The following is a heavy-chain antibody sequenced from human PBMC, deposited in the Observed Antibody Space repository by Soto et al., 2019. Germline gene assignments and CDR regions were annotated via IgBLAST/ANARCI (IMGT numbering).Heavy chain of an antibody. Sequence: PGESLKISCKGSGYSFTTNWIGCVRQMPGKGLECMGVIYPGDSDTRYSPSFQGQVAISADKYINTAYLQWSSLKASDTAMYYCARHSGVAEDGTDWGQGTLVTVSS. CDR1: GYSFTTNW. D-gene: IGHD6-13*01. V-gene: IGHV5-51*01. J-gene: IGHJ1*01. CDR3: ARHSGVAEDGTD. CDR2: IYPGDSDT.